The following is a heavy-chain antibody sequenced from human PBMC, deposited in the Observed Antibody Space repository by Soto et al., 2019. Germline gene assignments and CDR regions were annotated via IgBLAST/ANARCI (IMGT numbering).Heavy chain of an antibody. D-gene: IGHD6-13*01. CDR3: ARGGRHGYTSSPYYFDY. V-gene: IGHV1-3*01. CDR2: INAGNGNT. Sequence: QVQLVQSGAEVKKPGASVKVSCKASGYTFTNYAMHWVRQAPGQRLEWMGWINAGNGNTKYSQKFQGRVTITRDTSASTAYMELSSLTSEDTAVFYCARGGRHGYTSSPYYFDYWGQGTLVTVSS. CDR1: GYTFTNYA. J-gene: IGHJ4*02.